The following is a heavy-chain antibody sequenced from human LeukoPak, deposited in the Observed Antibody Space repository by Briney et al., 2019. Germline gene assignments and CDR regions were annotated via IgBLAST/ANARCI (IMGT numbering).Heavy chain of an antibody. CDR1: GYTFTGYY. J-gene: IGHJ2*01. Sequence: ASVKVSCKASGYTFTGYYMHWVRQAPGQGLEWMGWINPNSGGTNYAQKFQGRVTMTRDTSISTAYMELSRLRSDDTAVYYCARTTEEYSSSWSIPWYFDLWGRGTLVTVSS. V-gene: IGHV1-2*02. D-gene: IGHD6-13*01. CDR3: ARTTEEYSSSWSIPWYFDL. CDR2: INPNSGGT.